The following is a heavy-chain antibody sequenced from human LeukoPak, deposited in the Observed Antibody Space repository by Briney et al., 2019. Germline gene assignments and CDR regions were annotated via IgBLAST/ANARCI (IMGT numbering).Heavy chain of an antibody. CDR3: ARRSPFDY. V-gene: IGHV4-34*01. CDR1: GGSFSGYY. CDR2: INHSGST. Sequence: PSETLSLTCAVYGGSFSGYYWSWIRQPPGKALEWIGEINHSGSTYYNPSLKSRVTISVDRSKNQFSLKLSSVTAADTAVYYCARRSPFDYWGQGTLVTVSS. J-gene: IGHJ4*02.